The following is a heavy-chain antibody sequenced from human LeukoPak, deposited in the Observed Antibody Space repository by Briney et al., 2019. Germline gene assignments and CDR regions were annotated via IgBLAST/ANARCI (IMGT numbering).Heavy chain of an antibody. CDR2: IYYSGNT. Sequence: SETLSLTCTVSGGSISSSGSYWGWIRQPPGKGLEWIGSIYYSGNTYNPSLKSRVIISVDTPKNQFSLNLTSVTAADTAVYYCAKSSKQYYYGSGSFDSWGQGTLVTVSS. CDR1: GGSISSSGSY. V-gene: IGHV4-39*07. D-gene: IGHD3-10*01. CDR3: AKSSKQYYYGSGSFDS. J-gene: IGHJ4*02.